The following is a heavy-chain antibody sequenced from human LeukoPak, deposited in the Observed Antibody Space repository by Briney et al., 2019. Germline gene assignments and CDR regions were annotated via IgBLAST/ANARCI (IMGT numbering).Heavy chain of an antibody. CDR1: GFTFSSYG. D-gene: IGHD3-10*01. Sequence: GGSLRLSCAASGFTFSSYGMHWVRQAPGKGLEWVAVISYDGSNKYYADSVKGRFTISRDNSKNTLYLQMNSLRAEDTAVYYCARDGCYYGSGSYGGGKYYYYGMDVWGQGTTVTVSS. CDR2: ISYDGSNK. V-gene: IGHV3-30*03. J-gene: IGHJ6*02. CDR3: ARDGCYYGSGSYGGGKYYYYGMDV.